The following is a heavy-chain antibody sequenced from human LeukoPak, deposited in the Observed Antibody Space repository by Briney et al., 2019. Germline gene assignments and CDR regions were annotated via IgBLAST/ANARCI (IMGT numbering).Heavy chain of an antibody. CDR3: ARVWGDAFDI. CDR1: GGSISSYF. Sequence: SETLSLTCTVSGGSISSYFWSWIRQPPGKGLEWIGYIYYSGSTNYNPSLKSRVTISVDTSKNQFSLKLSSVTAADTAVYYCARVWGDAFDIWGQGTMVTVSS. CDR2: IYYSGST. V-gene: IGHV4-59*01. J-gene: IGHJ3*02. D-gene: IGHD3-16*01.